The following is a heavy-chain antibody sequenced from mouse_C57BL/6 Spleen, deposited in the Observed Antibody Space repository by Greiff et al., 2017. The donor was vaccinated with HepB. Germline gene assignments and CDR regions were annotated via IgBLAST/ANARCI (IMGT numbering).Heavy chain of an antibody. Sequence: EVKLVESGGGLVKPGGSLKLSCAASGFTFSDYGMHWVRQAPEKGLEWVAYISSGSSTIYYADTVKGRFTISRDNAKNTLFLQMTNLRSEDTAMYYSTRVDEYDGLYFDVWGTGTTVTASS. J-gene: IGHJ1*03. D-gene: IGHD2-4*01. CDR3: TRVDEYDGLYFDV. CDR1: GFTFSDYG. CDR2: ISSGSSTI. V-gene: IGHV5-17*01.